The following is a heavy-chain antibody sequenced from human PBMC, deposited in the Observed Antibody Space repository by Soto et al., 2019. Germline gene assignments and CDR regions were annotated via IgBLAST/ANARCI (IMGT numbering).Heavy chain of an antibody. Sequence: GASVKVSCKASGYTFTSYAMHWVRQAPGQRLEWMGWINAGNGNTKYSQKFQGRVTITRDTSASTAYMELSSLRSEDTAVYYCAREPYSNYYYYGMDVWGQGTKVTVSS. CDR3: AREPYSNYYYYGMDV. CDR1: GYTFTSYA. V-gene: IGHV1-3*01. J-gene: IGHJ6*02. CDR2: INAGNGNT. D-gene: IGHD4-4*01.